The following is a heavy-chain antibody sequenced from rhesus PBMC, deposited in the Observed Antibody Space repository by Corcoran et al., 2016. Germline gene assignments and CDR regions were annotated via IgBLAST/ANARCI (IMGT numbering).Heavy chain of an antibody. CDR1: GLTFSSYG. J-gene: IGHJ5-1*01. Sequence: EVQLVESGGGMVQPGGSLRLSCAASGLTFSSYGMHWVRQAQGKGLELVAVIAYDGSKKYYADSVKDLFTISRDNSKNMLYLQMNNLKVEDTAGYYCARTPREYSGYSYRPYWYFDLWGPGVLVTVSS. V-gene: IGHV3-54*02. CDR3: ARTPREYSGYSYRPYWYFDL. D-gene: IGHD5-42*01. CDR2: IAYDGSKK.